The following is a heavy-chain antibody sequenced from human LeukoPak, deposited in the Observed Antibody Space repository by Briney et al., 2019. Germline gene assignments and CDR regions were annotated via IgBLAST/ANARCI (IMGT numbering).Heavy chain of an antibody. CDR1: GFTFSSYG. J-gene: IGHJ4*02. CDR3: AKDRYYYDSSGSSPVDY. Sequence: GGSLRLSCAASGFTFSSYGMHWIRQAPGKGLEWVAVIWYDGSNKYYADSVKGRFTISRDNSKNTLYLQMNSLRAEDTAVYYCAKDRYYYDSSGSSPVDYWGQGTLVTVSS. V-gene: IGHV3-33*06. D-gene: IGHD3-22*01. CDR2: IWYDGSNK.